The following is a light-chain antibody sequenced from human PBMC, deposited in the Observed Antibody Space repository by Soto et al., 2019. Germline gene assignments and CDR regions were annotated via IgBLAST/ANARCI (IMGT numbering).Light chain of an antibody. CDR1: QSVGSY. CDR3: QQRSNWGYT. Sequence: ILLTQSPSTLSLSPGERATLSCRASQSVGSYLAWYQQKPGQAPRLLIYEASNRATGIPARFSGSGSGTDFTLTISSLEPEDFAVYYCQQRSNWGYTFGQGTKVDIK. J-gene: IGKJ2*01. V-gene: IGKV3-11*01. CDR2: EAS.